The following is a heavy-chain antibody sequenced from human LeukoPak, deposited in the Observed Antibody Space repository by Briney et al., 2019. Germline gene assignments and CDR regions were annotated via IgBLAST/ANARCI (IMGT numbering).Heavy chain of an antibody. J-gene: IGHJ4*02. CDR2: IYYSGST. CDR1: GGSISSGDYY. D-gene: IGHD3-10*01. V-gene: IGHV4-30-4*08. CDR3: ARESNKVVRGVIITHAFDY. Sequence: SETLSLTCTVSGGSISSGDYYWSWIRQPPGKGLEWIGYIYYSGSTYYNPSLKSRVTISVDTPKNQFSLKLSSVTAADTAVYYCARESNKVVRGVIITHAFDYWGQGTLVTVSS.